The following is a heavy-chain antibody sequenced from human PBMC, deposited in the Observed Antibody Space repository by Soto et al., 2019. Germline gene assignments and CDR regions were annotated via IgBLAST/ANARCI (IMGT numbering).Heavy chain of an antibody. V-gene: IGHV3-33*01. CDR3: ARGADYYDFWSGHPKLYGMDV. D-gene: IGHD3-3*01. CDR2: IWYDGSNN. J-gene: IGHJ6*02. Sequence: XLRLSCPASGFTFSSYGMHWVRQAPGNGLEWVAVIWYDGSNNYYADSVKGRFTISRDNSKNTLSLQMNSLRAEDTAVYYCARGADYYDFWSGHPKLYGMDVWGQGTTVTVSS. CDR1: GFTFSSYG.